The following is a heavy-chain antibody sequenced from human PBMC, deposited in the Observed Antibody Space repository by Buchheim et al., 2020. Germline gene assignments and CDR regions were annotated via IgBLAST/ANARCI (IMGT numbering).Heavy chain of an antibody. CDR1: GFTFSSYG. V-gene: IGHV3-30*18. D-gene: IGHD3-3*01. CDR2: ISYDGSNK. CDR3: AKDEYYDFWSGLFDY. J-gene: IGHJ4*02. Sequence: QVQLVESGGGVVQPGRSLRLSCAASGFTFSSYGMHWVRQAPGKGLEWVAVISYDGSNKYYADSVKGRFTISRDNSKNKLYLQMNSLRAEDTAVYYCAKDEYYDFWSGLFDYWGQGTL.